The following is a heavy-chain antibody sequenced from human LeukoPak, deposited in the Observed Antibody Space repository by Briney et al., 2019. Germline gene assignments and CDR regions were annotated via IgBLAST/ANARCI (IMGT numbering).Heavy chain of an antibody. CDR1: GFTFSSYS. CDR2: ISSSSSTI. J-gene: IGHJ4*02. CDR3: ARDDPATIFGVSDY. Sequence: GGSLRLSCAASGFTFSSYSMNWVRQAPGKGLGWVSYISSSSSTIYYADSVKGRFTISRDNAKNSLYLQMNSLRAEDTAVYYCARDDPATIFGVSDYWGQGTLVTVSS. V-gene: IGHV3-48*01. D-gene: IGHD3-3*01.